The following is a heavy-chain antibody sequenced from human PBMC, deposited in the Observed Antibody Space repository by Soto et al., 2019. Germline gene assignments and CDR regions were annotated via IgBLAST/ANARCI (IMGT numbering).Heavy chain of an antibody. CDR1: GGTFSSYA. CDR3: ARATPRYCSGGSCYARGPLDY. V-gene: IGHV1-69*13. Sequence: SVKVSCKASGGTFSSYAISWVRQAPGQGLEWMGGIIPIFGTANYAQKFQGRVTITADESTSTAYMELSSLRSEDTAVYYCARATPRYCSGGSCYARGPLDYWGQGTLVTVSS. CDR2: IIPIFGTA. D-gene: IGHD2-15*01. J-gene: IGHJ4*02.